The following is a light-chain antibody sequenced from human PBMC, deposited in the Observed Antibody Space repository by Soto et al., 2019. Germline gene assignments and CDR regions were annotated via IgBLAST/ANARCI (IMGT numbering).Light chain of an antibody. V-gene: IGLV3-21*02. J-gene: IGLJ1*01. Sequence: SYELTQPPSVSVAPGQTVRITCGGNNSGRESEYWYQQKPGQAPVLVVYDDRDRPSGIPARFFGSNSASTATLPISSVEPGDEADYYCQAWDSSSNHYVFGTGTKVTVL. CDR1: NSGRES. CDR2: DDR. CDR3: QAWDSSSNHYV.